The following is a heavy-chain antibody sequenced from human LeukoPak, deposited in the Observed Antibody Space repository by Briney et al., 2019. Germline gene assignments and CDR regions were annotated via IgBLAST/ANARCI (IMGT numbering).Heavy chain of an antibody. CDR1: GFTFGDNP. J-gene: IGHJ4*02. D-gene: IGHD3-22*01. Sequence: GGSLRLSCTASGFTFGDNPMMWVRQAPGKGLEWVGRTRNKANSYTTEYAASVKGRFTISRDDSKNSLYLQMNSLRAEDAAIYFCVKGNNFYDSSGYYDYWGQGTLVTVSP. V-gene: IGHV3-72*01. CDR2: TRNKANSYTT. CDR3: VKGNNFYDSSGYYDY.